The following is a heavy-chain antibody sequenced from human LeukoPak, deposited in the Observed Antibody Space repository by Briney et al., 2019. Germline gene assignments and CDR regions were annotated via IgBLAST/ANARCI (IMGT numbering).Heavy chain of an antibody. CDR1: GFTFSNSA. D-gene: IGHD1-1*01. CDR2: ISSSSSYI. J-gene: IGHJ3*02. V-gene: IGHV3-21*01. CDR3: AMERRSPDAFDI. Sequence: GGSLRLSCAASGFTFSNSAMNWVRQAPGKGLEWVSSISSSSSYIYYADSVKGRFTISRDNAKNSLYLQMNSLRAEDTAVYYCAMERRSPDAFDIWGQGTMVTVSS.